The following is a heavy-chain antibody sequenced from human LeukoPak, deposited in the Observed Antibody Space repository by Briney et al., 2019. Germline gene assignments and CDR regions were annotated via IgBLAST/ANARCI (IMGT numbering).Heavy chain of an antibody. J-gene: IGHJ4*02. CDR1: GGSISSGGYY. CDR3: ARDRSRGTGTFDY. Sequence: SETLSLTCTVSGGSISSGGYYWSWIRQHPGKGLEWIGYIYYSGSTYYNPSLKSRLTISVDTSKNQFSLKLSSATAADTAVYYCARDRSRGTGTFDYWGQGTLVTVSS. D-gene: IGHD1-1*01. CDR2: IYYSGST. V-gene: IGHV4-31*03.